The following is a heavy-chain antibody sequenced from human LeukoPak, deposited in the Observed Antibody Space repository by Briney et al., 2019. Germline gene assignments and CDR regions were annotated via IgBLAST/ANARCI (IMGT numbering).Heavy chain of an antibody. J-gene: IGHJ4*02. CDR1: GGSFSGYY. CDR2: INHSGST. V-gene: IGHV4-34*01. CDR3: ARTNCSSTSCYAGCDY. D-gene: IGHD2-2*01. Sequence: ETLSLTCAVYGGSFSGYYWSWIRQPPGKGLEWIGEINHSGSTNYNPSLKSRVTISVDTSKNQFSLKLSSVTAADTAVYYCARTNCSSTSCYAGCDYWGQGTLVTVSS.